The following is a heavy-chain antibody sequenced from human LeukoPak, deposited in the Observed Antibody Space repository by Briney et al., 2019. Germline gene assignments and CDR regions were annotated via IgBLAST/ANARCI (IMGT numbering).Heavy chain of an antibody. Sequence: GGSLRLSCAASGFTLSGYWMSWVRQTPGKGLEGVANIKQDGSVTRSVDSMKGRFPISRDNTKNSLYREMNSLKAEDTAVYYWVRGGGHFDLWGQGTLVTVSS. J-gene: IGHJ4*02. CDR3: VRGGGHFDL. CDR2: IKQDGSVT. CDR1: GFTLSGYW. D-gene: IGHD3-16*01. V-gene: IGHV3-7*03.